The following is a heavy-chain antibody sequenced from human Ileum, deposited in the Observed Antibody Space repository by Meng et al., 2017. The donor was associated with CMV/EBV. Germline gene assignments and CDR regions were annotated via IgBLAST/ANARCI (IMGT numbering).Heavy chain of an antibody. Sequence: GESLKISCAASGFSFSNSWMHWVRQAPGKGLVWVSRMNSDGTTINYADSVRGRFTISRDNAKNTLYLQMNSLRDEDTAVYYCATAGNYYFDNWGQGKLVNFAS. CDR3: ATAGNYYFDN. CDR1: GFSFSNSW. J-gene: IGHJ4*02. V-gene: IGHV3-74*01. D-gene: IGHD1-14*01. CDR2: MNSDGTTI.